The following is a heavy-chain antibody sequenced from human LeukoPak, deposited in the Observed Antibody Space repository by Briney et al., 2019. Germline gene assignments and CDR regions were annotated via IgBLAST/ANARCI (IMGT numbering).Heavy chain of an antibody. CDR2: MNPNSGNT. D-gene: IGHD5-12*01. J-gene: IGHJ4*02. CDR1: GYTFTNYD. Sequence: ASVKVSCKASGYTFTNYDINWVRQATGQGLEWMGWMNPNSGNTGYAQKFQGRVTITRNTSISTAYMELSSLRSEDTAVYYCARRKYSAYDLFDYWGQGTLVTVSS. V-gene: IGHV1-8*03. CDR3: ARRKYSAYDLFDY.